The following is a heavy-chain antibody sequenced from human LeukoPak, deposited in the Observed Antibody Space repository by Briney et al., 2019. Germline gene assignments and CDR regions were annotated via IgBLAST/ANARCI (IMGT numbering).Heavy chain of an antibody. V-gene: IGHV3-7*01. J-gene: IGHJ4*02. CDR3: ARFGYSGWNLEY. CDR1: GFSFRDFW. CDR2: INQGGSVK. Sequence: GGSLRLSCAASGFSFRDFWMTWVRQAPGKGLEWVANINQGGSVKYYVDSVKGRFTISRDDAKSSLYVQMNSLRDEDTAVYYCARFGYSGWNLEYWGQGTLVTVSP. D-gene: IGHD5-12*01.